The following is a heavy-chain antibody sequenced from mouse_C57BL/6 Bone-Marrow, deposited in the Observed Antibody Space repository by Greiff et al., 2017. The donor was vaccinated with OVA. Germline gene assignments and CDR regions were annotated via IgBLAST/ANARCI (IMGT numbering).Heavy chain of an antibody. CDR3: ARWGRDYYAMGY. Sequence: QVQLQQPGAELVMPGASVKLSCKASGYTFTSYWMHWVKQRPGQGLEWIGEIDPSDSYTNYNQKFKGKSTLTVDKSSSTAYMQRSSLTSEDSAVYYCARWGRDYYAMGYRGQGTSVTVSS. CDR2: IDPSDSYT. J-gene: IGHJ4*01. D-gene: IGHD3-3*01. CDR1: GYTFTSYW. V-gene: IGHV1-69*01.